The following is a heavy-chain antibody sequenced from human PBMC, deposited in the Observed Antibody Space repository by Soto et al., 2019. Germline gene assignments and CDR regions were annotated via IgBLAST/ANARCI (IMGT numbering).Heavy chain of an antibody. Sequence: QVQLQESGPGLVKPSETLSLTCTVSGGSISSYYWSWIRQPAGKGLEWIGRIYTSGSTNYNPSLKSRGTMSVDTAKNQFSLKLSSVTAAATAVYYCSSSGAVAGNFALWDYWGQGTLVTVSS. CDR3: SSSGAVAGNFALWDY. J-gene: IGHJ4*02. V-gene: IGHV4-4*07. D-gene: IGHD6-19*01. CDR1: GGSISSYY. CDR2: IYTSGST.